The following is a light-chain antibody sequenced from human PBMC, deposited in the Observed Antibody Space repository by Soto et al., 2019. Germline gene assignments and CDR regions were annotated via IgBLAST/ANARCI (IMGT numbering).Light chain of an antibody. J-gene: IGKJ4*01. V-gene: IGKV1-39*01. CDR3: QQSYSTPHT. Sequence: DIQMTQSPSSLSASVGDRVTITCRASQSISSYLNWYQQKPGKAPKLLIYAASSLQSGVPSRLSGSGSGTDFTLTISSLQPEDFATYYCQQSYSTPHTFGGGTKVDI. CDR1: QSISSY. CDR2: AAS.